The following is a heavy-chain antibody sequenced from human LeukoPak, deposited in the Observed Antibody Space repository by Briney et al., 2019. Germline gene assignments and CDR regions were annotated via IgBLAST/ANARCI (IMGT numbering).Heavy chain of an antibody. CDR1: GFTVSSNY. D-gene: IGHD5-24*01. CDR3: ARDGLQDDYDAFDI. CDR2: IYSGGST. Sequence: GGSLRLSCAASGFTVSSNYVSWVRQAPGKGLEWVSVIYSGGSTYYADSVKGRFTISRDNSKNTLYLQMNSLRAEDTAVYYCARDGLQDDYDAFDIWAKGQWSPSLQ. J-gene: IGHJ3*02. V-gene: IGHV3-66*02.